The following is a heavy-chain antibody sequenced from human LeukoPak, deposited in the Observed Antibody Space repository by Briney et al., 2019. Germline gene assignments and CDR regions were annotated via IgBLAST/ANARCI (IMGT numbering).Heavy chain of an antibody. V-gene: IGHV3-33*06. J-gene: IGHJ6*02. CDR2: IWYDGSNK. CDR1: GFTFSSYG. Sequence: GGSLRLSCAASGFTFSSYGMHWVRQAPGKGLEWVAVIWYDGSNKYYADSVKGRFTISRDNSKNTLYLQMNSLRAEDTAVYYCANGRYYYYGMDVWGQGTTVTVSS. D-gene: IGHD3-10*01. CDR3: ANGRYYYYGMDV.